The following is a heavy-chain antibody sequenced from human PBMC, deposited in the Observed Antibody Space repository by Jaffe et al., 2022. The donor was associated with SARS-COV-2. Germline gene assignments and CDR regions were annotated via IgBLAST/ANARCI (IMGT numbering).Heavy chain of an antibody. CDR1: GFTFSNAW. J-gene: IGHJ6*02. Sequence: EVQLVESGGGLVKPGGSLRLSCAASGFTFSNAWMSWVRQAPGKGLEWVGRIKSKTDGGTTDYAAPVKGRFTISRDDSKNTLYLQMNSLKTEDTAVYYCTTGQDPDYGGPYYYYYGMDVWGQGTTVTVSS. D-gene: IGHD4-17*01. V-gene: IGHV3-15*01. CDR3: TTGQDPDYGGPYYYYYGMDV. CDR2: IKSKTDGGTT.